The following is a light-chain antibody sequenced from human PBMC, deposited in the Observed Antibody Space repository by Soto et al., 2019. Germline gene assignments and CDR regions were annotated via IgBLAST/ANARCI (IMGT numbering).Light chain of an antibody. J-gene: IGKJ4*01. V-gene: IGKV3-20*01. CDR3: QQYVDLPET. Sequence: EIVLTQSPATLSLSPGERATLSCRASQTISNNVAWYQQKPGQAPRVLIYGSSIRATGVPDRFSGSGSGTDFTLTISRLESEDFAVYYCQQYVDLPETFGGGTKVELK. CDR1: QTISNN. CDR2: GSS.